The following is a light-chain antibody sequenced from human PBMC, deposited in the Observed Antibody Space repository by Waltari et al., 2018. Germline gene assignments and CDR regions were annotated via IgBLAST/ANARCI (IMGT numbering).Light chain of an antibody. Sequence: QSALTQPASVSGSPGQSVTISCTGASSYIGRYDIVSWYQQHPGNAPKLRICDVSKRPSGVSDRFSGSKSGDTASLTISGLQFEDEADYYCCSYAGNYIWVFGGGTRLTVL. CDR2: DVS. CDR1: SSYIGRYDI. J-gene: IGLJ3*02. CDR3: CSYAGNYIWV. V-gene: IGLV2-23*02.